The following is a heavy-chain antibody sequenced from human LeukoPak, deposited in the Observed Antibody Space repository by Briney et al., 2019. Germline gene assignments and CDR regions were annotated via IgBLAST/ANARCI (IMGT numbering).Heavy chain of an antibody. CDR2: ISHVGGT. Sequence: TGGSLRLSCAASGFTFSDYAMSWVRQAPEKGLEWVSTISHVGGTYYADSVRGRFTISRDDSKNALYLQMNSLRVEDTAVYYCAIDPNWGTHSWGQGVLVTVSS. CDR3: AIDPNWGTHS. CDR1: GFTFSDYA. V-gene: IGHV3-23*01. D-gene: IGHD7-27*01. J-gene: IGHJ4*02.